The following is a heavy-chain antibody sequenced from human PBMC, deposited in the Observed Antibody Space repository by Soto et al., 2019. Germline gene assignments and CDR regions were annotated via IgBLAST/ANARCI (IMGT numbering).Heavy chain of an antibody. J-gene: IGHJ5*02. CDR3: ARGFGSSWPPPGWFDP. CDR1: CGSFSGYY. CDR2: INHSGST. V-gene: IGHV4-34*01. D-gene: IGHD6-13*01. Sequence: SETQSLTCAVYCGSFSGYYWSWIRQPPGKGLEWIGEINHSGSTNYNPSLKSRVTISVDTSKNQFSLKLSSVTAADTAVYYCARGFGSSWPPPGWFDPWGQGTLVTVSS.